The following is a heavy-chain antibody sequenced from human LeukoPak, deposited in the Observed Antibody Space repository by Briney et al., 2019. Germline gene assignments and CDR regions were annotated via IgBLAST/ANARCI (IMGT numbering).Heavy chain of an antibody. V-gene: IGHV1-69*13. D-gene: IGHD3-10*01. CDR2: IIPIFGTA. J-gene: IGHJ4*02. Sequence: ASVKVSCKASGGTFSSYGINWVRQAPGQGLEWMGGIIPIFGTADYAPKFQGRVTITADESTSTAYVELSNLRSEDTAVYYCAKDRGGSYYFDYWGQGTLVTVSS. CDR3: AKDRGGSYYFDY. CDR1: GGTFSSYG.